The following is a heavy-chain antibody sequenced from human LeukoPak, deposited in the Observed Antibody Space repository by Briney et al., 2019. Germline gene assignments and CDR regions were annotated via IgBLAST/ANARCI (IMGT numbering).Heavy chain of an antibody. V-gene: IGHV3-48*01. CDR1: GFSFSSKG. CDR3: AKPLRYYYDSSGYDY. CDR2: ISSSGSTM. J-gene: IGHJ4*02. D-gene: IGHD3-22*01. Sequence: PGGSLRLSCVTSGFSFSSKGMNWVRQAPGKGLDWISYISSSGSTMYYADSVKGRFTISRDNSKNTLYLQMNSLRAEDTAVYYCAKPLRYYYDSSGYDYWGQGTLVTVSS.